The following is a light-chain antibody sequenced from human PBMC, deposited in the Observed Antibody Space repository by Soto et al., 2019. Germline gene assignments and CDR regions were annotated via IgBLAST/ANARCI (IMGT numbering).Light chain of an antibody. Sequence: DLQMTQSPSSVSAFVGDSVTITCRASQDIDTYLAWYQQKPGKAPSLLIYEASILQNDVPSSFSGGGSGTEFTLPSSSLHPEDFATYYCQQAEAFPLTFGGGTKVESK. CDR1: QDIDTY. CDR3: QQAEAFPLT. J-gene: IGKJ4*02. CDR2: EAS. V-gene: IGKV1-12*01.